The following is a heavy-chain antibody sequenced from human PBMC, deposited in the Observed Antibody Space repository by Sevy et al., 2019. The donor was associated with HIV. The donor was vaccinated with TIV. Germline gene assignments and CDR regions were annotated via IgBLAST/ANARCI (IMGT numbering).Heavy chain of an antibody. CDR2: ISGSGGST. J-gene: IGHJ6*03. CDR1: GFTFSSYA. Sequence: GGSLRLSCAASGFTFSSYAMSWVRQAPGKGLEWVSAISGSGGSTYYADSVKGRFTISRDNSKNTLYLQMNSLRAEDTAVYYCAKDSSGYHYYYMDVWGKGTTVTVSS. D-gene: IGHD3-22*01. V-gene: IGHV3-23*01. CDR3: AKDSSGYHYYYMDV.